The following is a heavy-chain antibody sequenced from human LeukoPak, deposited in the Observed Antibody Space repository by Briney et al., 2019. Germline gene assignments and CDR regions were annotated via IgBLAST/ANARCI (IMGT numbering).Heavy chain of an antibody. V-gene: IGHV4-38-2*02. CDR3: ARDGYSSSWYCFDP. CDR2: IYHSGST. CDR1: GYSISSGYY. Sequence: PSETLSLTCTVSGYSISSGYYWGWIRQPPGKGLEWIGSIYHSGSTYYNPSLKSRVTISVDTSKNQFSLKLSSVTAADTAVYYCARDGYSSSWYCFDPWGQGTLVTVSS. D-gene: IGHD6-13*01. J-gene: IGHJ5*02.